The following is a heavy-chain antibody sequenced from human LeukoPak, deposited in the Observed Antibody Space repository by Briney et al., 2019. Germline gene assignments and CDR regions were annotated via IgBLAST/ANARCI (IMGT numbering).Heavy chain of an antibody. CDR2: ISGSGGST. D-gene: IGHD3-10*01. Sequence: GGSLRLSCAASGFTFSSYAMSWVRQAPGKGLEWVSAISGSGGSTYYADSVKGRFTISRDNSKNTLYLQMNSLRAEDTAVYYCAKVPRITMVRGVWFDPWGQGTLVTVSS. CDR1: GFTFSSYA. J-gene: IGHJ5*02. V-gene: IGHV3-23*01. CDR3: AKVPRITMVRGVWFDP.